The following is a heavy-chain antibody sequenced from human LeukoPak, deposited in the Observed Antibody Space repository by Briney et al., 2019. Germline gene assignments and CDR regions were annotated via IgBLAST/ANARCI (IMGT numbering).Heavy chain of an antibody. D-gene: IGHD6-13*01. CDR3: ARERVYHYYYYYMDV. V-gene: IGHV4-59*11. CDR2: IYYSGST. J-gene: IGHJ6*03. Sequence: PSETLSLTCTVSGGSISSHYWSWIRQPPGKGLEWIGYIYYSGSTNCNPSLKSRVTISVDTSKNQFSLKLSSVTAADTAVYYCARERVYHYYYYYMDVWGKGTTVTVSS. CDR1: GGSISSHY.